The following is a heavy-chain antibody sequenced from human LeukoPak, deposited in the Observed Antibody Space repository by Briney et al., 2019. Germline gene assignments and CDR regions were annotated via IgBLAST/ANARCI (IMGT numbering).Heavy chain of an antibody. Sequence: ASVKVSCKASGYTFTSYYMHWVRQAPGQPLEWMGLINPTGVSTGYAQKFQGRVTMTRDMCTSTDYMELSSLRSEDTAIYYCARDNSVGDNGWLFDPWGQGTPVTVSS. D-gene: IGHD1-26*01. CDR1: GYTFTSYY. CDR2: INPTGVST. V-gene: IGHV1-46*01. J-gene: IGHJ5*02. CDR3: ARDNSVGDNGWLFDP.